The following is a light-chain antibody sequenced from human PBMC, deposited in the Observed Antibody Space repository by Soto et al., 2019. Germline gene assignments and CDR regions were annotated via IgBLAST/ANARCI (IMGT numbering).Light chain of an antibody. V-gene: IGLV2-14*03. CDR3: SSYTSSSTLV. J-gene: IGLJ1*01. Sequence: DVGGYKYVSWYQQYPAKAPKLMIYDVSNRPSGVSNRFSGSKSGNTASLTISGLQADDEADYYCSSYTSSSTLVFGTGTRSPS. CDR2: DVS. CDR1: DVGGYKY.